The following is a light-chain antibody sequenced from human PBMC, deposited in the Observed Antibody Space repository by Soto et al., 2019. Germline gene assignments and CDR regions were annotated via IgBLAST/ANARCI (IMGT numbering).Light chain of an antibody. CDR3: QQRSNWPPTWT. CDR2: DAS. V-gene: IGKV3-11*01. Sequence: EIVLTPSPATLSLSPVERATLSCRASQSPSGYLAWYQQGPGQAPRLLIYDASSRANGIPARFSGSGSGTDFTLTISSLEPEDFAVYYCQQRSNWPPTWTFGQGTKV. J-gene: IGKJ1*01. CDR1: QSPSGY.